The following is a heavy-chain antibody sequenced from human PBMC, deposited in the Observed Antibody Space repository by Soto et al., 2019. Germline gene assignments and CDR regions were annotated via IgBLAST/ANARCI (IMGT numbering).Heavy chain of an antibody. CDR3: ARDYYGSGPYYYYMDV. Sequence: ASVKVSCKASGGTFSSYAISWVRQAPGQGLEWMGGIIPIFGTANYAQKFQGRVTITTDASTSTAYMELSSLRSDDTAVYYCARDYYGSGPYYYYMDVWGKGTTVTVSS. V-gene: IGHV1-69*05. D-gene: IGHD3-10*01. CDR1: GGTFSSYA. CDR2: IIPIFGTA. J-gene: IGHJ6*03.